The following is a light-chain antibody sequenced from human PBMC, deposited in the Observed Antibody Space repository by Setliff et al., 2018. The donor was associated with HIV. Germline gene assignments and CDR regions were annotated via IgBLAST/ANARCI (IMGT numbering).Light chain of an antibody. V-gene: IGLV3-21*04. CDR2: YDS. J-gene: IGLJ1*01. CDR3: QVWDSSSDHSYV. CDR1: NSGSKS. Sequence: SYELTQPPSVSVAPGKTARITCGGNNSGSKSVDWYQQKPGQAPVLVIYYDSDRPSGIPERFSGSNSGNAATLTISRVEAGDEADYYCQVWDSSSDHSYVFGTGTKV.